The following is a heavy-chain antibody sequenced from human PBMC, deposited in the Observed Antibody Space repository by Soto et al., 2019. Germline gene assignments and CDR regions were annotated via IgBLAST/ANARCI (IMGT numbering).Heavy chain of an antibody. V-gene: IGHV4-59*08. CDR1: GGSISSYY. CDR3: ARLGSNYSNYYYYMDV. Sequence: SETLSLTCTVSGGSISSYYWSWIRQPPGKGLEWIGYIYYSGSTNYNPSLKSRVTISVDTSKNQFSLKLSSVTAADTAVYYCARLGSNYSNYYYYMDVWGKGTTVTVSS. D-gene: IGHD4-4*01. J-gene: IGHJ6*03. CDR2: IYYSGST.